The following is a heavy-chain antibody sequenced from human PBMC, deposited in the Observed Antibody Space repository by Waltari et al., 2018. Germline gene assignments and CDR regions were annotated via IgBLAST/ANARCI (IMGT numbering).Heavy chain of an antibody. J-gene: IGHJ3*02. CDR3: ARAWISLILGATSAFDI. CDR1: GGSFSGYY. D-gene: IGHD1-26*01. Sequence: QVQLQQWGAGLLKPSETLSLTCAVYGGSFSGYYWSWIRQPPGKGLEWIGEINHIGSTNSNPSLKSRVTISVDTSKNQFSLKLSSVTAADTAVYYCARAWISLILGATSAFDIWGQGTMVTVS. V-gene: IGHV4-34*01. CDR2: INHIGST.